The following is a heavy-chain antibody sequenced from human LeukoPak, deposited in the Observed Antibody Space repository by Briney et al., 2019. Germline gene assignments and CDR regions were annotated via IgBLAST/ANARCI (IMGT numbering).Heavy chain of an antibody. V-gene: IGHV3-23*01. CDR1: GFTFRSHA. Sequence: GGSLRLSCVGSGFTFRSHAMSWVRQAPGQGLEFVSGIYENGGTTYYADSGKGRFSISRDNSKNTRYLQMDSLRGEDTAVYYCAKDFRIGYSAHFDYWGQGALVTVSS. CDR2: IYENGGTT. D-gene: IGHD2-21*01. J-gene: IGHJ4*02. CDR3: AKDFRIGYSAHFDY.